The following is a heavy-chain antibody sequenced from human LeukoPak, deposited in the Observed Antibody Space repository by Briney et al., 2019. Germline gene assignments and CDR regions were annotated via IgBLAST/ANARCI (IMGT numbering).Heavy chain of an antibody. Sequence: GASVKVSCKASGGTFSSYAISWVRQAPGQGLEWMGGIIPIFGTANYAQKFQGRVTITTGESTSTAYMELSSLRSEDTAVYYCARSREMATIGDFDYWGQGTLVTVSS. CDR3: ARSREMATIGDFDY. V-gene: IGHV1-69*05. D-gene: IGHD5-24*01. CDR1: GGTFSSYA. J-gene: IGHJ4*02. CDR2: IIPIFGTA.